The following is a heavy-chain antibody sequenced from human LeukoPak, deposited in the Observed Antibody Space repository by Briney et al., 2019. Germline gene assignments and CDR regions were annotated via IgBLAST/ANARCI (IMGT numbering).Heavy chain of an antibody. D-gene: IGHD2-2*01. J-gene: IGHJ4*02. CDR1: GGSISSYY. CDR3: ARGPAAPTYYFDY. CDR2: IYYSGST. V-gene: IGHV4-59*01. Sequence: SETLSLTCTVSGGSISSYYWSWIRQPPGKGLEWIGYIYYSGSTNYNPSLKSRVTISVDTSKNQFSLKLSSVTAADTAVYYCARGPAAPTYYFDYWGQGTLVAVSS.